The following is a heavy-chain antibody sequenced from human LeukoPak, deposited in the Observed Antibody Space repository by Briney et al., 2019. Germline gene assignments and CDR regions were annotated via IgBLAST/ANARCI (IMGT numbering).Heavy chain of an antibody. D-gene: IGHD6-19*01. J-gene: IGHJ4*02. CDR3: ARVSGSSGFDY. CDR2: INPNSGGT. V-gene: IGHV1-2*04. CDR1: GYTFTGYY. Sequence: AAVKVSFKASGYTFTGYYMHWVRQAPGQGGEWMGWINPNSGGTNYAQKFQGWVTMTRDTSISTAYMELSRLRSDDTAVYYCARVSGSSGFDYWGQGTLVTVSS.